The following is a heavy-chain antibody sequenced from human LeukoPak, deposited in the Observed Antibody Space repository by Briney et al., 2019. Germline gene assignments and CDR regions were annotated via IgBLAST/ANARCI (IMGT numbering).Heavy chain of an antibody. Sequence: GGSLRLSCAASGFTFSSYAMSWVRQAPGKGLEWVSAISGSGGSTSYADSVKGQFTISRDNSINTLYLQMNSLRAEDTAVYYCAKDRVAVAGPNDAFDIWGQGTMVTVSS. J-gene: IGHJ3*02. CDR3: AKDRVAVAGPNDAFDI. D-gene: IGHD6-19*01. V-gene: IGHV3-23*01. CDR1: GFTFSSYA. CDR2: ISGSGGST.